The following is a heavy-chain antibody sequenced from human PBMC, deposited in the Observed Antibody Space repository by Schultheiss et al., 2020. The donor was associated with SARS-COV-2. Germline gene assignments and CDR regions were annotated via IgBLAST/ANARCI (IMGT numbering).Heavy chain of an antibody. CDR3: ARVPFDP. CDR1: GFTFSSYD. CDR2: ISYDGSNK. J-gene: IGHJ5*02. Sequence: GGSLRLSCAASGFTFSSYDMHWVRQATGKGLEWVAVISYDGSNKYYADSVKGRFTISRDNSKNTLYLQMNSLRAEDTAVYYCARVPFDPWGQGTLVTVSS. V-gene: IGHV3-30*14.